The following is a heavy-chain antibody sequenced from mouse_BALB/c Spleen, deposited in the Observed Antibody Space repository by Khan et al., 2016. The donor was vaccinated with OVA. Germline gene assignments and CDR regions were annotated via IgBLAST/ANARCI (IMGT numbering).Heavy chain of an antibody. Sequence: EVQLQESGPGLVKPSQSLSLTCTVTGYSITSNYAWNWIRQFPGNKLEWMGYISYSGSTNYNPSPKSRISITRDTSKNQFFLQLNSVTTEDTATYSCARGNYYGYAMDYWGQGTSITVSS. CDR3: ARGNYYGYAMDY. D-gene: IGHD1-1*01. CDR2: ISYSGST. CDR1: GYSITSNYA. J-gene: IGHJ4*01. V-gene: IGHV3-2*02.